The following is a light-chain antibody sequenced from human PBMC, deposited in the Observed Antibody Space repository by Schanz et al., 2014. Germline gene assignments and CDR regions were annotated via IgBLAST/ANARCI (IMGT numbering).Light chain of an antibody. CDR1: QSVSSSY. V-gene: IGKV3-20*01. CDR2: GAS. CDR3: QQYGSSPLT. Sequence: EIVMTQSPATLSVSPGERATLSCRASQSVSSSYLAWYQQKPGQAPRLLIYGASSRATGIPDRFSGSGSGTDFTLTISRLEPEDFAVYYCQQYGSSPLTFGGGTNVEIK. J-gene: IGKJ4*01.